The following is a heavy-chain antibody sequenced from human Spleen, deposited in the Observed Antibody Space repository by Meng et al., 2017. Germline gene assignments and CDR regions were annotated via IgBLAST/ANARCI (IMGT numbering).Heavy chain of an antibody. V-gene: IGHV3-74*01. CDR1: GFTFSGHW. J-gene: IGHJ1*01. CDR3: TNDRLNH. D-gene: IGHD1-1*01. Sequence: GESLKISCAASGFTFSGHWMHWVRQAPGKGLVWVSRINPDGSNPTYADSVKGRFTISRDNAKNTVYLQMNSLRDEDTALYYCTNDRLNHWGQGALVTVSS. CDR2: INPDGSNP.